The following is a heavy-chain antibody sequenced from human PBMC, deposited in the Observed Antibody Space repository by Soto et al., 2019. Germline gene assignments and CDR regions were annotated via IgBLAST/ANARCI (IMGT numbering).Heavy chain of an antibody. D-gene: IGHD1-20*01. Sequence: SGPTLVNPTETLTLTCTFSGFSLTSPGMCVSWIRQPPGKALEWLALIERDDDDKYYSTSLKTRLTISKDTRKNQVVLTMANIEPADTGTYYCARSIRGPRRFNGMDVWGQGTTVTVSS. CDR1: GFSLTSPGMC. CDR3: ARSIRGPRRFNGMDV. CDR2: IERDDDDK. J-gene: IGHJ6*02. V-gene: IGHV2-70*13.